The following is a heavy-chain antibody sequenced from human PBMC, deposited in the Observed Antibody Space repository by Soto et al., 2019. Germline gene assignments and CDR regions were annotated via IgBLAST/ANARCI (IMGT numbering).Heavy chain of an antibody. CDR3: ARQPNQYYYDSSGYRATTFDI. CDR1: GYSFTSYW. CDR2: IYPGASDT. Sequence: LNISCKGSGYSFTSYWIGWVRQMPGKGLEWMGIIYPGASDTRYSPSFQGQVTISADKSISTAYLQWSSLKASDTAMYYCARQPNQYYYDSSGYRATTFDIWGQGTMVTVSS. D-gene: IGHD3-22*01. J-gene: IGHJ3*02. V-gene: IGHV5-51*01.